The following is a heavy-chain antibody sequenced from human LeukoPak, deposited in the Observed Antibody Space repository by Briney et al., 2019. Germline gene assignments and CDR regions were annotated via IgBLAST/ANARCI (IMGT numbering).Heavy chain of an antibody. V-gene: IGHV3-15*01. D-gene: IGHD2-2*02. CDR2: IKSKTDGGTT. Sequence: GGSLRLSCAASGFTFSSSAMSWVRQAPGKGLEWVGRIKSKTDGGTTDYAAPVKGRFTISRDDSKNTLYLQMNSLKTEDTAVYYCTTDLGYCSSTSCYTRKEYWGQGTLVTVSS. J-gene: IGHJ4*02. CDR1: GFTFSSSA. CDR3: TTDLGYCSSTSCYTRKEY.